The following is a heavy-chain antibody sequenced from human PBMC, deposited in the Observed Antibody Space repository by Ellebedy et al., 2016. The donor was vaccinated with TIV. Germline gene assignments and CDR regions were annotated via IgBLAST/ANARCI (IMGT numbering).Heavy chain of an antibody. CDR3: AKGRGGGSDTSAPRYYFDY. V-gene: IGHV3-23*01. CDR1: GFTFNSYA. J-gene: IGHJ4*02. Sequence: GESLKISCAASGFTFNSYAMSWVRQAPGKGLEWVSTISHTGTRTYYANSVDGRFIISRDISKRTLYLQMNSLRAEETAVYYCAKGRGGGSDTSAPRYYFDYWGLGTLVTVSS. CDR2: ISHTGTRT. D-gene: IGHD3-22*01.